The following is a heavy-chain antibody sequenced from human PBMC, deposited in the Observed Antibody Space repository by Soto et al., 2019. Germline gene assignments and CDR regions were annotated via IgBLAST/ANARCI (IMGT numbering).Heavy chain of an antibody. D-gene: IGHD5-12*01. Sequence: EVQLVESGGGLVKPGGSLRLSCAASGFTFSNAWMSWVRQAPGKVLEWVGRIKSKTDGGTTDYAAPVTGRFTISRDDSKNTLYLQMNSLKTDDTAVYYCTTARVATYYYSYYMAVWGNGTTVTVSS. CDR3: TTARVATYYYSYYMAV. V-gene: IGHV3-15*01. J-gene: IGHJ6*03. CDR1: GFTFSNAW. CDR2: IKSKTDGGTT.